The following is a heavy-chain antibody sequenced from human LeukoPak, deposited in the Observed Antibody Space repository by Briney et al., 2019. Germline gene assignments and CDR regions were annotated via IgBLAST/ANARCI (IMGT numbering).Heavy chain of an antibody. CDR3: ARALGDYVDY. D-gene: IGHD4-17*01. Sequence: SETLSLTCTVSGVSISSYYWSWIRQPPGKGLEWIGYICYSGSTNYNPSLKSRVTISVDTSKNQFSLKLSSVTAADTAVYYCARALGDYVDYWGQGTLVTVSS. CDR1: GVSISSYY. CDR2: ICYSGST. J-gene: IGHJ4*02. V-gene: IGHV4-59*01.